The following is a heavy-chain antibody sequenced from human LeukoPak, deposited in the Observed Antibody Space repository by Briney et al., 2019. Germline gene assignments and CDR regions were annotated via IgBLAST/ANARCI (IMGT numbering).Heavy chain of an antibody. D-gene: IGHD2-2*01. CDR2: INPNDCNR. V-gene: IGHV1-2*02. Sequence: ASVQVSCKASGCTFIDYYMHWVRQAPGQRLEWMGWINPNDCNRNYAYKLQGRGTMTRDTYISKAHMEVSRLRSDDTAVYCGARANFLYCSSSTCLFDYWGQGPLVTVSS. CDR1: GCTFIDYY. CDR3: ARANFLYCSSSTCLFDY. J-gene: IGHJ4*02.